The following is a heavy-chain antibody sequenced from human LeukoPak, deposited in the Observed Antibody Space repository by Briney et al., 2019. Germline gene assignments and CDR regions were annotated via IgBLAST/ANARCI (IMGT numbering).Heavy chain of an antibody. D-gene: IGHD3-22*01. CDR3: ARTPYYDSSGDHAFDI. J-gene: IGHJ3*02. V-gene: IGHV4-4*07. CDR2: IYTSGST. CDR1: GGSISSYY. Sequence: SETLSLTCTVSGGSISSYYWGWIRQPAGKGLEWIGRIYTSGSTNYNPSLKSRVTMSVDTSKNQFSLKLSSVTAADTAVYYCARTPYYDSSGDHAFDIWGQGTMVTVSS.